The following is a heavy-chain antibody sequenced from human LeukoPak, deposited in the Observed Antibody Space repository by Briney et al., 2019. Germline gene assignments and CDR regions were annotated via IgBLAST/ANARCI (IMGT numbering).Heavy chain of an antibody. CDR1: GFTFSSYP. D-gene: IGHD3-10*02. CDR3: AELGITMIGGV. CDR2: ISSSGSTI. Sequence: GGSQRLSCAASGFTFSSYPMNWVRQAPGKGLEWVLYISSSGSTIYYADSVKGRFTISRDNAKNSLYLQMNSLRAEDTAVYYCAELGITMIGGVWGKGTTVTISS. J-gene: IGHJ6*04. V-gene: IGHV3-48*03.